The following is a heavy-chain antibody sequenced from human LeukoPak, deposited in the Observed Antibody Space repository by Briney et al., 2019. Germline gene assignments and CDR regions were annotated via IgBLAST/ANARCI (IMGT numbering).Heavy chain of an antibody. D-gene: IGHD3-3*01. CDR2: IYYSGST. CDR1: GGSISSGGYY. V-gene: IGHV4-31*03. J-gene: IGHJ5*02. CDR3: ARGPPYDFWSGYYSRPRPNWFDP. Sequence: PSETLSLTCTVSGGSISSGGYYWSWIRQHPGKGLEWIGYIYYSGSTYYNPSLKSRVTISVDTSKNQFSLKLSSVTAADTAVYYCARGPPYDFWSGYYSRPRPNWFDPWGQGTLVTVSS.